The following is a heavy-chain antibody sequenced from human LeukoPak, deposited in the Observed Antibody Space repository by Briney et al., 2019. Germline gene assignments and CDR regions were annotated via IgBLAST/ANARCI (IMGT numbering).Heavy chain of an antibody. CDR1: RGSISSGNYY. V-gene: IGHV4-61*02. CDR2: ISTSGST. CDR3: ARQVDS. Sequence: SETLSLTCTVSRGSISSGNYYWSWLRLPAGKGLEWIGRISTSGSTDYNPSLKSRVTISVDTSKNQFSLKLSSVTAAGTAVYYCARQVDSWGQGTLVTVSS. J-gene: IGHJ5*01.